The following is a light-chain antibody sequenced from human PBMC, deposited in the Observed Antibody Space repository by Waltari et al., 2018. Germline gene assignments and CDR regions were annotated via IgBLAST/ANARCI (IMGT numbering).Light chain of an antibody. CDR1: QSVSSY. CDR3: QQRSNRPPGVT. V-gene: IGKV3-11*01. J-gene: IGKJ3*01. Sequence: EIVLTQSPATLSLSPGERATLSCRASQSVSSYLAWYQHKPGQAPRLLIYDASNRATGIPARFSGSGSGTDFTLTIISLEPEDFAVYYCQQRSNRPPGVTFGPGTKVDMK. CDR2: DAS.